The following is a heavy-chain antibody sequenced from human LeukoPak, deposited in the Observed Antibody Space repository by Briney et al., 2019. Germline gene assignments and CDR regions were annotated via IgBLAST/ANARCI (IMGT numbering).Heavy chain of an antibody. CDR2: ISWNSGSI. D-gene: IGHD3-9*01. Sequence: PGGSLRLSCAASGFTFDDYAMHWVRQAPGKGLEWVSGISWNSGSIGYADSVKGRFTISRDNAKNSLYLQMNSLRAEDTALYYCAKDQGSVLYYDILTGNTGPDYWGQGTLVTVSS. V-gene: IGHV3-9*01. J-gene: IGHJ4*02. CDR3: AKDQGSVLYYDILTGNTGPDY. CDR1: GFTFDDYA.